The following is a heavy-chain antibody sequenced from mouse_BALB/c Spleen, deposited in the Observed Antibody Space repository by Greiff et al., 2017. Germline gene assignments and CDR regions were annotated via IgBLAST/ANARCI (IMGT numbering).Heavy chain of an antibody. CDR3: ARCDGYYDAMDY. D-gene: IGHD2-3*01. CDR2: IYPGGGYT. CDR1: GYTFTNYW. J-gene: IGHJ4*01. Sequence: VQLVESGAELVRPGTSVKISCKASGYTFTNYWLGWVKQRPGHGLEWIGDIYPGGGYTNYNEKFKGKATLTADTSSSTAYMQLSSLTSEDSAVYFCARCDGYYDAMDYWGQGTSVTVSS. V-gene: IGHV1-63*02.